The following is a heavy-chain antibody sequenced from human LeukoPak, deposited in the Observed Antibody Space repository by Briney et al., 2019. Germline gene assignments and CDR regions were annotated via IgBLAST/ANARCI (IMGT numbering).Heavy chain of an antibody. J-gene: IGHJ5*02. Sequence: PGGSLRLSCAASGFTFSNYGMNWVRQAPGKGLEWVSTISGAGGSTYYADSVKGRFTISRDNSKNTLYLQMNSLRAEDTAVYYCAKSGYSSSWSNAAVYNWFDPWGQGTLVTVSS. V-gene: IGHV3-23*01. CDR2: ISGAGGST. CDR1: GFTFSNYG. CDR3: AKSGYSSSWSNAAVYNWFDP. D-gene: IGHD6-13*01.